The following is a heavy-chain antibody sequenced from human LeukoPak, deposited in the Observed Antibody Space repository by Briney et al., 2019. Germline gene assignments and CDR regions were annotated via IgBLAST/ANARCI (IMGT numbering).Heavy chain of an antibody. Sequence: GGSLRLSCAASGFTFSSYSMNWVRQAPGKGLEWVSVIFSGGSTVYADSVKGRFTISRDISKNTLYLQMNSLRAEDTAVYYCARDPYYWGQGTLVTVSS. CDR2: IFSGGST. J-gene: IGHJ4*02. CDR1: GFTFSSYS. V-gene: IGHV3-53*01. CDR3: ARDPYY.